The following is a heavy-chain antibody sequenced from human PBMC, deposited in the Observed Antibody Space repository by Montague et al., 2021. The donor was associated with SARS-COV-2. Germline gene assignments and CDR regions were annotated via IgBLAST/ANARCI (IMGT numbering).Heavy chain of an antibody. Sequence: SETLSLTCTVSGGSITNNIDYWAWIRQPPGKGLEWIGSIHYTGNTYYNPSLKSRVTISVVTSKNHFTLKLSSVTAAETAVYYCARLKRYFDSSGSPSAFDFWGQGTKVTVSS. V-gene: IGHV4-39*02. CDR2: IHYTGNT. CDR1: GGSITNNIDY. J-gene: IGHJ3*01. D-gene: IGHD3-22*01. CDR3: ARLKRYFDSSGSPSAFDF.